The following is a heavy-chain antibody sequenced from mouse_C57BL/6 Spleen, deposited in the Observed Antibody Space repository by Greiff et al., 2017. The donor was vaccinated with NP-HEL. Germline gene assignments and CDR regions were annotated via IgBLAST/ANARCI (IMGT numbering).Heavy chain of an antibody. V-gene: IGHV1-26*01. CDR2: INPNNGGT. J-gene: IGHJ4*01. D-gene: IGHD2-4*01. Sequence: VQLQQSGPELVKPGASVKISCKASGYTFTDYYMNWVKQSHGKSLEWIGDINPNNGGTSYNQKFKGKATLTADKSSSTAYMQLSSLTSEDSAVYFCARSPYDYDLYYYAMDYWGQGTSVTVSS. CDR1: GYTFTDYY. CDR3: ARSPYDYDLYYYAMDY.